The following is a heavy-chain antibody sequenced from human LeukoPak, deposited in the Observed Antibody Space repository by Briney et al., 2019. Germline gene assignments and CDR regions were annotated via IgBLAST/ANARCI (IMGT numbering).Heavy chain of an antibody. CDR3: AKDGRSFNSMWDYLDS. Sequence: PGGSLRLSCAASGFDFSTYAMSWVRQAPGKGLEWVSGIGGGDTHYADSVKGRFTISRDNSKSTVELHMSSLRVEDTAVYYCAKDGRSFNSMWDYLDSWGRGTLVTVSS. V-gene: IGHV3-23*01. CDR1: GFDFSTYA. CDR2: IGGGDT. D-gene: IGHD1-26*01. J-gene: IGHJ4*02.